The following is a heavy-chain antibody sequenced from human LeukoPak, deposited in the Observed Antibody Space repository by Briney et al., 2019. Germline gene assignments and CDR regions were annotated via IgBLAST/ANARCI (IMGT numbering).Heavy chain of an antibody. CDR1: GFTFNNAW. Sequence: GGSLRLSCAASGFTFNNAWMTWVRQAPGKGLEWVGRIYTKPDGATTDYAAPVKGRFTISGDASKNTLYLQMNSLRAEDTAVYYCAKGGYYDYVWGSYRYEYYFDYWGQGTLVTVSS. D-gene: IGHD3-16*02. V-gene: IGHV3-15*01. CDR3: AKGGYYDYVWGSYRYEYYFDY. CDR2: IYTKPDGATT. J-gene: IGHJ4*02.